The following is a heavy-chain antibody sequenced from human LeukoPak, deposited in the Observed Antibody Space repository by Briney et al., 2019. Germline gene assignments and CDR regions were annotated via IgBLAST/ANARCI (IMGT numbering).Heavy chain of an antibody. CDR1: RFSFSDYY. D-gene: IGHD4/OR15-4a*01. J-gene: IGHJ4*02. CDR3: AKDRQDYGAH. Sequence: GGSLRLSCAASRFSFSDYYMSWIRQAPGKGLEWVSYISTSGSVKYYADSVEGRFTISRDNSKNTLFLQMNSLRTEDAAVYYCAKDRQDYGAHWGQGALVTVSS. CDR2: ISTSGSVK. V-gene: IGHV3-11*01.